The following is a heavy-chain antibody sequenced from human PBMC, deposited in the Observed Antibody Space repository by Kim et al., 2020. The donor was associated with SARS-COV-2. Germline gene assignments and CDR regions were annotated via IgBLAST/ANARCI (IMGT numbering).Heavy chain of an antibody. CDR1: GYTFTSYA. D-gene: IGHD2-15*01. V-gene: IGHV7-4-1*02. J-gene: IGHJ5*02. CDR3: ARDTPPDIVVVVAAYNWFDP. Sequence: ASVKVSCKASGYTFTSYAMNWVRQAPGQGLEWMGWINTNTGNPTYAQGFTGRFVFSLDTSVSTAYLQISSLKAEDTAVYYCARDTPPDIVVVVAAYNWFDPWGQGTLVTVSS. CDR2: INTNTGNP.